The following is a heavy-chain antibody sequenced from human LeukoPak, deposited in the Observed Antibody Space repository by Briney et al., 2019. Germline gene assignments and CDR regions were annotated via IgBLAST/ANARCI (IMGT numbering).Heavy chain of an antibody. CDR2: ISSSGSTI. V-gene: IGHV3-11*01. CDR3: ARDPDSAYWFDP. CDR1: GFPFSDYY. J-gene: IGHJ5*02. Sequence: GGSLRLSFAASGFPFSDYYMSWIRQAPGKGLEWVSYISSSGSTIYYADSVKGRFTISRDNAKNSLYLQMNSLRAEDTAVYYCARDPDSAYWFDPWGQGTLVTVSS.